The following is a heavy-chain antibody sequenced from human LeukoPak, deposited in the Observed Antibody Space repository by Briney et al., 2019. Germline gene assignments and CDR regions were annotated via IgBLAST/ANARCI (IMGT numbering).Heavy chain of an antibody. V-gene: IGHV1-69*05. CDR2: IIPIFGTA. Sequence: SVKVSFKACGGTFSSYAISWVRQAPGQGLEWMGGIIPIFGTANYAQKFQGRVTITTDESTSTAYMELSSLRSEDTAVYYCASSLYAEYYYDSSGYLYMDVWAKGTTVTVSS. CDR3: ASSLYAEYYYDSSGYLYMDV. CDR1: GGTFSSYA. J-gene: IGHJ6*03. D-gene: IGHD3-22*01.